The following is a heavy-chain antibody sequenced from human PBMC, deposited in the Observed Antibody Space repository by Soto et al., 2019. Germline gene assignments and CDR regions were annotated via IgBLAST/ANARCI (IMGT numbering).Heavy chain of an antibody. CDR2: INAGNGNT. Sequence: SVNVYCKASGYSFTSYAIHWGRQAPGQRLEWMGWINAGNGNTKYSQKFQGRVTITRDTSASTAYMELSSLRSEDTAVYYCARDSSPYQGYCISTSCWENWFDPWGQGTLVTVSS. CDR3: ARDSSPYQGYCISTSCWENWFDP. J-gene: IGHJ5*02. V-gene: IGHV1-3*01. D-gene: IGHD2-2*01. CDR1: GYSFTSYA.